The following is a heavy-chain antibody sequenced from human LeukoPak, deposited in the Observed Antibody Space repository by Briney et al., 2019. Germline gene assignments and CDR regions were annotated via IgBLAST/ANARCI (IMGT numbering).Heavy chain of an antibody. CDR1: RFTFSSYS. D-gene: IGHD6-25*01. V-gene: IGHV4-34*08. Sequence: GSLRLSCAASRFTFSSYSMNWVRQAPGKGLEWIGEVNYTGSTSYNPSLKSRVTISVDTSQNQFFLLLTSVTAADTAVYYCARVAGYLPTRWFDPWGQGTHVTVSS. CDR2: VNYTGST. J-gene: IGHJ5*02. CDR3: ARVAGYLPTRWFDP.